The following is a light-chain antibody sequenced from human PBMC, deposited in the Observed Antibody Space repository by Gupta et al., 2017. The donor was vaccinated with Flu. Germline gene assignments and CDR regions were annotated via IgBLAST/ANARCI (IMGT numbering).Light chain of an antibody. Sequence: QSALTQPASVSASPGQSITISCTGTSSDIGGYNFVSWYQQHPDKAPRLMIYEVSNRPSGVSDRFSGSKSGNTASLTISGLQTEDEADYYCSSYTSSSTVVFGGGTKLTGL. J-gene: IGLJ2*01. CDR3: SSYTSSSTVV. CDR2: EVS. CDR1: SSDIGGYNF. V-gene: IGLV2-14*01.